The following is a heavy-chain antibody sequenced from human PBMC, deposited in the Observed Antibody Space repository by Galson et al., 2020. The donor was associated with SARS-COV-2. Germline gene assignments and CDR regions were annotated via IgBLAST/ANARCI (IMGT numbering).Heavy chain of an antibody. CDR1: GFTFSRYA. D-gene: IGHD3-22*01. J-gene: IGHJ4*02. Sequence: TGGSPRLSCAASGFTFSRYAMSWVRQAPGKGLEWVSAISGSGGSTYYADSVKGRFTISRDNSKNTLYLQLNSLRAEDTAVYYCAKEGGSGYSVWGQGTLVTVSS. CDR2: ISGSGGST. V-gene: IGHV3-23*01. CDR3: AKEGGSGYSV.